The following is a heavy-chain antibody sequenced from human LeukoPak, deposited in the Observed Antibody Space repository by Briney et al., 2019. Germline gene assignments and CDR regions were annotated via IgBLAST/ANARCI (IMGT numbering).Heavy chain of an antibody. CDR1: GGCINSYY. Sequence: PSETLSLTCTASGGCINSYYWSWIRQPPGKGLEWIGYIYYSGSTTYNPSLKSRVTISVDTSKNEFSLKLSSVTAADTAVYYCARHGNYGPAYFDFWGQGTLVTVSS. D-gene: IGHD3-10*01. CDR2: IYYSGST. J-gene: IGHJ4*02. CDR3: ARHGNYGPAYFDF. V-gene: IGHV4-59*08.